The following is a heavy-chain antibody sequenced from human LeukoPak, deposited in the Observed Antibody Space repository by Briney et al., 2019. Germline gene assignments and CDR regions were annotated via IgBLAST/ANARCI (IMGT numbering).Heavy chain of an antibody. CDR1: GFTFTSYW. CDR2: IKQDGSEE. V-gene: IGHV3-7*05. CDR3: ARGLAVGY. Sequence: GGSLRLSCAASGFTFTSYWMTWVRQAPGKGLEWVATIKQDGSEENYVDSVKGRFTISRDNAKNSLYLQMNSLRAEDTAVYYCARGLAVGYWGQGTLVTVSS. J-gene: IGHJ4*02.